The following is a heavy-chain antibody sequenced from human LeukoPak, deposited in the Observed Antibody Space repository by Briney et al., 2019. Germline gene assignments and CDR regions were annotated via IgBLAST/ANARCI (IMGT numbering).Heavy chain of an antibody. D-gene: IGHD6-19*01. CDR1: GFTFSSYA. CDR2: ISGSGGST. V-gene: IGHV3-23*01. CDR3: AKDNMVAGFRLVPYFDY. J-gene: IGHJ4*02. Sequence: GGSLRLSCAAPGFTFSSYAMSWVRQAPGKGLEWVSAISGSGGSTYYADSVKGRFTISRDNSKNTLYLQMNSLRAEDTAVYYCAKDNMVAGFRLVPYFDYWGQGTLVTVSS.